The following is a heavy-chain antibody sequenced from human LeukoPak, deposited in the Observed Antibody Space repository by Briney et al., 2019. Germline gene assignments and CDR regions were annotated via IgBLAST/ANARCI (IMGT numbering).Heavy chain of an antibody. CDR2: IFYIGNT. CDR3: ARQPSLSYCSGGTCWFDP. V-gene: IGHV4-39*01. Sequence: SETLSLTCTVSGGSISSNSYYWGWIRQPPGRGLEWIVSIFYIGNTYYNPSLKSRVTISVDTSKNQFSLKLSSVTAADTAVYYCARQPSLSYCSGGTCWFDPWGQGTLVTVSS. CDR1: GGSISSNSYY. D-gene: IGHD2-15*01. J-gene: IGHJ5*02.